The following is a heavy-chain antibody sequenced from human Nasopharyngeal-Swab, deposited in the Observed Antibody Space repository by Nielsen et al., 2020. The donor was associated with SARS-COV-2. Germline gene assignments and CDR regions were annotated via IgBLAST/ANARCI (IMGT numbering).Heavy chain of an antibody. CDR3: ARDLEYSSSSVYFDY. CDR1: GGTFSSYA. D-gene: IGHD6-6*01. CDR2: IIPIFGTA. V-gene: IGHV1-69*13. Sequence: SVKVSCKASGGTFSSYAISWVRQAPGQGLEWMGGIIPIFGTANYAKKFQGRVTITADESTSTAYMELSSLRSEDTAVYYCARDLEYSSSSVYFDYWGQGTLVTVSS. J-gene: IGHJ4*02.